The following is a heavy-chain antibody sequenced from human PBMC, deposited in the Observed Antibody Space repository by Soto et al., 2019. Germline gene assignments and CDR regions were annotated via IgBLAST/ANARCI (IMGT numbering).Heavy chain of an antibody. V-gene: IGHV3-48*04. Sequence: PGGSLRLSCAASGFTLSTYSMNWVRQAPGKGLEWVSFITSSSDTIYYADSVKGRFTISRDNAKNSLYLQMNSLRAEDTAVYFCARHDWLDPWGQGTLVTV. CDR2: ITSSSDTI. CDR3: ARHDWLDP. CDR1: GFTLSTYS. J-gene: IGHJ5*02.